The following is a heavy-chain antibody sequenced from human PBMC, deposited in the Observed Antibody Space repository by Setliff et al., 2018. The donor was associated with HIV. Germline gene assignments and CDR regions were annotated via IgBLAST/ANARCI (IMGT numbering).Heavy chain of an antibody. D-gene: IGHD5-18*01. CDR1: DASITDYH. Sequence: PSETLSLTCTVSDASITDYHWTWIRQAPGKGLEWIGYSYYGEYTRYNPSLKSRVTISIDKSKNQFSLKLSSVTAEDTAVFYCARDAPWDSYGLDYWGQGTLVTVSS. J-gene: IGHJ4*02. CDR3: ARDAPWDSYGLDY. V-gene: IGHV4-59*01. CDR2: SYYGEYT.